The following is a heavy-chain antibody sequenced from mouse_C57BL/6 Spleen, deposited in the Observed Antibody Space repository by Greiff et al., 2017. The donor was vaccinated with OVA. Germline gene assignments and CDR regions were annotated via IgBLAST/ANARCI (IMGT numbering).Heavy chain of an antibody. CDR1: GFTFSSYA. CDR2: ISSGGDYI. J-gene: IGHJ1*03. Sequence: DVMLVESGEGLVKPGGSLKLSCAASGFTFSSYAMSWVRQTPEKRLEWVAYISSGGDYIYYADTVKGRFTISRDNARNNLYLQMSSLKSEDTAMYYCTRGLWYFDVWGTGTIVIV. CDR3: TRGLWYFDV. V-gene: IGHV5-9-1*02.